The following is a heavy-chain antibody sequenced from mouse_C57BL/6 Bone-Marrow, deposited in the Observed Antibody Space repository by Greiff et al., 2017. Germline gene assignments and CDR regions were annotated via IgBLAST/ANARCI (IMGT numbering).Heavy chain of an antibody. V-gene: IGHV1-69*01. CDR2: IDPSDSYT. CDR1: GYTFTSYW. D-gene: IGHD1-1*01. J-gene: IGHJ3*01. CDR3: ARDYGFAY. Sequence: VQLQQPGAELVMPGASVKLSCKASGYTFTSYWMHWVKQRPGQGLEWIGEIDPSDSYTNSNQKFKGKSTLTVDKSSSTAYMQLSSLTSDDSAVYYGARDYGFAYWGQGTLVTVSA.